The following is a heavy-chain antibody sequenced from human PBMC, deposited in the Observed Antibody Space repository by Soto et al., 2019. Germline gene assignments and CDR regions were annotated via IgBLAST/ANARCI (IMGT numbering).Heavy chain of an antibody. Sequence: SETLSLTCAVYGGSFSGYYWSWIRQPPGKGLEWIGEINHSGSTNYNPSLKSRVTISVDTSKNQFSLKLSSVTAADTAVYYCARGGKLLWFGESGFDYWGQGTLVTVSS. J-gene: IGHJ4*02. V-gene: IGHV4-34*01. CDR1: GGSFSGYY. CDR3: ARGGKLLWFGESGFDY. D-gene: IGHD3-10*01. CDR2: INHSGST.